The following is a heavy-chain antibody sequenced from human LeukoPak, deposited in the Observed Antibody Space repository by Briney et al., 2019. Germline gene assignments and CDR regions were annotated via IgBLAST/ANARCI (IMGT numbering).Heavy chain of an antibody. CDR3: ARGLRYFDWSH. J-gene: IGHJ1*01. D-gene: IGHD3-9*01. V-gene: IGHV3-33*03. CDR2: IWYDGSNK. CDR1: GFTFSSNG. Sequence: QPGGSLRLSCAASGFTFSSNGMHWVRQAPGKGLEWVAVIWYDGSNKYYADSVKGRFTISRDNAKNSLYLQMNSLRAEDTAVYYCARGLRYFDWSHWGQGTLVTVSS.